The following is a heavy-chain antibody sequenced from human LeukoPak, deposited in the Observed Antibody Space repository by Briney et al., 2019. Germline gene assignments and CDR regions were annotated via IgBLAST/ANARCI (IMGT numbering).Heavy chain of an antibody. J-gene: IGHJ6*02. CDR2: ISNSGEST. D-gene: IGHD2-2*01. CDR1: GFSFSSYG. V-gene: IGHV3-23*01. Sequence: GRSLRLSCAASGFSFSSYGMTSVRQAPGKGLESVAVISNSGESTYYADSVKGRFTISRDTSKNTLYLQTNSLRAEDTALYYCAKVRACSTTSCYRTYGMDVWGQGTTVTVSS. CDR3: AKVRACSTTSCYRTYGMDV.